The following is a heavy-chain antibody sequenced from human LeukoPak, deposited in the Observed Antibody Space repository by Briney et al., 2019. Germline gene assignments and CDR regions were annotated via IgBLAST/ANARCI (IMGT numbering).Heavy chain of an antibody. CDR2: IYPGDSDT. J-gene: IGHJ4*02. D-gene: IGHD3-22*01. Sequence: NHGESLKISCKGSGYSFTSYWIGWVRQMPGKGLEWMGIIYPGDSDTRYSPSFQGQVTISADKSISTAYLQWSSLKASDPAMYYCARRRAQGGYYYDSSGSQGYFDYWGQGTLVTVSS. CDR3: ARRRAQGGYYYDSSGSQGYFDY. V-gene: IGHV5-51*01. CDR1: GYSFTSYW.